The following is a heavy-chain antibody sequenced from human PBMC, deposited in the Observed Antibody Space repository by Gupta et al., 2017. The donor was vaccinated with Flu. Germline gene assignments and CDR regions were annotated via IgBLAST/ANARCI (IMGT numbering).Heavy chain of an antibody. CDR2: ILPVFGTT. CDR3: ATRGGRYCSGGSCYWGFDY. Sequence: QVQLVQSGTEVKKPGSSLKVSCKASGGTFSRNAISWVRQAPGQGLEWMGGILPVFGTTKYEQKFEGRVTITADEPTGTAYMELSSLRSADTAVYYCATRGGRYCSGGSCYWGFDYWGQGTLVTVSS. D-gene: IGHD2-15*01. V-gene: IGHV1-69*01. J-gene: IGHJ4*02. CDR1: GGTFSRNA.